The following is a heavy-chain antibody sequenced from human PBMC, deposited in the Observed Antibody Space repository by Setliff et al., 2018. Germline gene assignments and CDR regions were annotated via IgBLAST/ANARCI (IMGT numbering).Heavy chain of an antibody. Sequence: SVKVSCKASGGTFSSYAIDWVRQAPGQGLEWMGGIIPLFGTTNYAQEFQDRVTITTDESTSTAYMELDSLRSEDTAVYYCARSPAVLGIVYLDPWGQGTLVTVSS. CDR2: IIPLFGTT. J-gene: IGHJ5*02. CDR1: GGTFSSYA. V-gene: IGHV1-69*05. D-gene: IGHD2-15*01. CDR3: ARSPAVLGIVYLDP.